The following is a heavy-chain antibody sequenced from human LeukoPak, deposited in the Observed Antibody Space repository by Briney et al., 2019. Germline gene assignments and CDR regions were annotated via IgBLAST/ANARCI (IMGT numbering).Heavy chain of an antibody. CDR2: IRYDGSNK. V-gene: IGHV3-30*02. Sequence: GGSLRLSCAASGFTFSSYGMHWVRQAPGKGLEWVAFIRYDGSNKYYADSVKGRFTISRDNSKNTLYLQMNSLRAEDTAVYYCAVPNYGDYVYFDYWGQGTLVTVSS. J-gene: IGHJ4*02. CDR3: AVPNYGDYVYFDY. D-gene: IGHD4-17*01. CDR1: GFTFSSYG.